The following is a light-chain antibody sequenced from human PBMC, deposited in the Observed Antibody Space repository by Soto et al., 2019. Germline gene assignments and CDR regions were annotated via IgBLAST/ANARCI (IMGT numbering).Light chain of an antibody. J-gene: IGKJ1*01. V-gene: IGKV3-20*01. Sequence: EIVLTQSPGTLSLSPGERATLSCRASQSVSSNYLAWYQQKPGQAPRLLIYGASNRATGIPDRFSGSGSGTDFTLTISRLEPEDFAVYFWQQYASSPWTFGQGTKVDIK. CDR1: QSVSSNY. CDR3: QQYASSPWT. CDR2: GAS.